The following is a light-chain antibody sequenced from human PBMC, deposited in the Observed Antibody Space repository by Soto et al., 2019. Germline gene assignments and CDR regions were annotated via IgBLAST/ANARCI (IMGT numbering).Light chain of an antibody. J-gene: IGKJ4*01. CDR2: GAS. CDR3: QQYRAWPIT. Sequence: EIVMPQSPAILSVSPGERATLFWRASQSVRSNFIAWYQHKPGQAPRLLIHGASTRATAVPARFSGSASETEFDLTISSLQSEDFAVYYCQQYRAWPITFGGGTKVEIK. V-gene: IGKV3-15*01. CDR1: QSVRSN.